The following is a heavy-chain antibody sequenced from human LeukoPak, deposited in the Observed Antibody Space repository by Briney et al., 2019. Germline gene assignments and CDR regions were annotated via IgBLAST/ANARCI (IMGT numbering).Heavy chain of an antibody. CDR1: GYTFTGYY. D-gene: IGHD3-9*01. Sequence: ASVRVSCKASGYTFTGYYMHWVRQAPGQGLEWMGWINPNSGGTNYAQKFQDRVTMTRDTSISTAYMELSRLRSDDTAVYYCARDYDILTGYYMNGYWGQGTLVTVSS. CDR3: ARDYDILTGYYMNGY. CDR2: INPNSGGT. V-gene: IGHV1-2*02. J-gene: IGHJ4*02.